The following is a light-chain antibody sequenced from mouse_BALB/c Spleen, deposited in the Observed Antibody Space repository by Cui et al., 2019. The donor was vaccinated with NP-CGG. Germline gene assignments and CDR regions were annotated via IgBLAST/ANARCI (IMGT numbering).Light chain of an antibody. CDR1: TGAVTASNY. V-gene: IGLV1*01. CDR2: YTN. Sequence: QALVTQESAPTTSPGETVTLTCRSSTGAVTASNYANWVQEKPDHLFTGLIGYTNNRAPGIPARFSGSLIGDKAALTITGAKTEDEAIYFCALWYSNHWVFGGGTKLTVL. J-gene: IGLJ1*01. CDR3: ALWYSNHWV.